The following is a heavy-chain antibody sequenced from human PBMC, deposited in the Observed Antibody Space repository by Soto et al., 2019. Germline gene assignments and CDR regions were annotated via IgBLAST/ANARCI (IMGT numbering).Heavy chain of an antibody. D-gene: IGHD2-2*01. CDR2: ISGSGGST. V-gene: IGHV3-23*01. CDR3: AKVEVGCSSTSCLDTYY. CDR1: GFTFSSYA. J-gene: IGHJ4*02. Sequence: GGSLRLSCAASGFTFSSYAMSWVRQAPGKGLEWVSAISGSGGSTYYADSVKGRFTISRDNSKNTPYLQMNSLRAEDTAVYYCAKVEVGCSSTSCLDTYYWGQGTLVTVSS.